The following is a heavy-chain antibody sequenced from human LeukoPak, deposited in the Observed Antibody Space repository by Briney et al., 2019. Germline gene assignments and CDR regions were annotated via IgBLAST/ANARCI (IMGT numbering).Heavy chain of an antibody. V-gene: IGHV3-7*04. CDR1: GLTFSSYW. CDR2: IKQDGSEK. Sequence: GGSLRLSCVASGLTFSSYWMNWVRQAPGKGLEWVANIKQDGSEKCYVDSMKGRFTISRDNAKNSLYLQMDSLRAEDTAVYYCARDRARVEGQLGSFDYWGQGTLVTVSS. D-gene: IGHD5-18*01. CDR3: ARDRARVEGQLGSFDY. J-gene: IGHJ4*02.